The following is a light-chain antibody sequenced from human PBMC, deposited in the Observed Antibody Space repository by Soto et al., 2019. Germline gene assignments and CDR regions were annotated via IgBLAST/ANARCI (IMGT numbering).Light chain of an antibody. Sequence: ETVMTQSPATLSVSPGERATLFCRASQSINRNLAWYQQKPGLAPRLLIFDASTRATSIPARFRGSGSGTEFTLTISALQSEDSALYYCHQYNDWPSGAFGQGTKLEI. CDR2: DAS. J-gene: IGKJ1*01. V-gene: IGKV3-15*01. CDR1: QSINRN. CDR3: HQYNDWPSGA.